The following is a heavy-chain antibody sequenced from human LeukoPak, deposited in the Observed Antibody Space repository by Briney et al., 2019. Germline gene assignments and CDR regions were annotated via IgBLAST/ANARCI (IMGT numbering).Heavy chain of an antibody. D-gene: IGHD7-27*01. J-gene: IGHJ5*02. V-gene: IGHV1-2*02. CDR2: INPNSGGT. CDR3: ARDLAGRFDP. CDR1: GYTFTGYY. Sequence: ASVKVSCKASGYTFTGYYMHWVRQAPGQGLEWMGWINPNSGGTNYAQKFQGRVTMTRDTSISTDYMELSRLISDDTAVYYCARDLAGRFDPWGQGTLVTVSS.